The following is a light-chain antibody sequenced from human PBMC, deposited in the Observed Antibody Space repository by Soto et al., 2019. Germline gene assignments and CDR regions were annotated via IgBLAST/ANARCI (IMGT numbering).Light chain of an antibody. CDR3: AAWDDSLNGL. J-gene: IGLJ2*01. V-gene: IGLV1-44*01. CDR1: SSNIGSNT. Sequence: QSVLTQPPSASGTPGQRVTISCSGSSSNIGSNTVNWYQQLPGTAPKLLIYSNNQRPSWVPDRCSGSKSGTSASLAISGLQSEDEADYYCAAWDDSLNGLFGGGTKLTVL. CDR2: SNN.